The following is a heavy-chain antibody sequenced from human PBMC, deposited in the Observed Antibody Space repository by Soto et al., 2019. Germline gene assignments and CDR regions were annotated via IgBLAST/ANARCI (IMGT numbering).Heavy chain of an antibody. CDR2: INPSDGRT. Sequence: QVQLVQSGAEVKKPGASVNVSCKASGYPFTSYHLHWVRQAPGQGLEWMGLINPSDGRTRYAQKFEGRVTMTRDTSTTIVHMELRSLRSEDTAVYYCARGREYSFGYNYFAPWGAGTVVTVSS. CDR1: GYPFTSYH. J-gene: IGHJ5*02. D-gene: IGHD5-18*01. CDR3: ARGREYSFGYNYFAP. V-gene: IGHV1-46*01.